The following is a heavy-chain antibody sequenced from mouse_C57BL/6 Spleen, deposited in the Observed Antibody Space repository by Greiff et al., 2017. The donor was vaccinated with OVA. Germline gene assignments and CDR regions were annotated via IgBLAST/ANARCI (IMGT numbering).Heavy chain of an antibody. J-gene: IGHJ1*03. D-gene: IGHD2-3*01. CDR3: ARDDGYYGYFDV. CDR1: GYTFTSYW. CDR2: IDPSDSET. Sequence: VKLQQPGAELVRPGSSVKLSCKASGYTFTSYWMHWVKQRPIQGLEWIGNIDPSDSETHYNQKFKDKATLTVDKSSSTAYMQLSSLTSEDSAVYYCARDDGYYGYFDVWGTGTTVTVSS. V-gene: IGHV1-52*01.